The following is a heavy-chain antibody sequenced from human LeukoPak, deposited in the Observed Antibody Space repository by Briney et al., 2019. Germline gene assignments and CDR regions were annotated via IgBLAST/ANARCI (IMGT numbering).Heavy chain of an antibody. D-gene: IGHD3-3*01. CDR1: GGSISSSNW. CDR3: ARGFDKTLLEWLLVAGRARRGVRAFDI. Sequence: PSETLSLTCAVSGGSISSSNWWSWVRQPPGKGLEWIGEIYHSGSTNYNPSLKSRVTISVDKSKNQFSLKLSSVTAADTAVYYCARGFDKTLLEWLLVAGRARRGVRAFDIWGQGTMVTVSS. V-gene: IGHV4-4*02. CDR2: IYHSGST. J-gene: IGHJ3*02.